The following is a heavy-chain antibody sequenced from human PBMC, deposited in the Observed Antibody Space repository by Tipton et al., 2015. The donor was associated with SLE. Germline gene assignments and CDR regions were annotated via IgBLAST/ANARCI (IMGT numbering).Heavy chain of an antibody. CDR3: ARGFSKVLVDS. J-gene: IGHJ5*01. Sequence: TLSLTCTVSGGSINNYQWGWIRQPAGKGLEWIGRIHTSGSTNHNPSLTSRITMSIDTSKNQLSLKVMSVTAADTAVYFCARGFSKVLVDSWGQGTLVTVSS. CDR2: IHTSGST. D-gene: IGHD3-3*01. CDR1: GGSINNYQ. V-gene: IGHV4-4*07.